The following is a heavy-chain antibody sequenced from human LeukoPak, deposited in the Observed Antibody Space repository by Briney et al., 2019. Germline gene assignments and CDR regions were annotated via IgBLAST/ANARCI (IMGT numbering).Heavy chain of an antibody. Sequence: GGSLRLSCAASGFTFSSYSMNWVRQAPGKGLEWVSSISSSSSYIYYVDSVKGRFTISRDNAKKSVYLQMNSLRAEDTAVYYCARDYNRQNDYWGQGILVTVSS. V-gene: IGHV3-21*01. J-gene: IGHJ4*02. D-gene: IGHD1-14*01. CDR2: ISSSSSYI. CDR3: ARDYNRQNDY. CDR1: GFTFSSYS.